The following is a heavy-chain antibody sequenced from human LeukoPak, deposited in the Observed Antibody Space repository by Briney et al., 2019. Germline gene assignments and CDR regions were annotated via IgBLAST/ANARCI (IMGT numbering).Heavy chain of an antibody. CDR2: ISDSGTT. J-gene: IGHJ6*01. D-gene: IGHD2-21*01. V-gene: IGHV4-59*01. CDR1: GGSLSTYY. Sequence: SETLSPTCTVSGGSLSTYYWSWIRQPPGRGLEWIGFISDSGTTNFNPSLRSRVTLSVDKSKNQFSLRLNSVTAADTAIYYCARVNGVAVGPYYYYYGLDVWGPGTTVIVSS. CDR3: ARVNGVAVGPYYYYYGLDV.